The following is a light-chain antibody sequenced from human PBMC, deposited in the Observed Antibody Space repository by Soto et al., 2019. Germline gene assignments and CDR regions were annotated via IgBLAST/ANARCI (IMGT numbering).Light chain of an antibody. J-gene: IGKJ4*01. CDR3: QQYDNLPLT. CDR1: QDISNY. Sequence: DTQMTQSPSSLSASVGDRVTITCQASQDISNYLNWYQQKPGKAPKLLICDASNLETGVPSRFSGSGSGTDFTFTISSLQPEDIATYYCQQYDNLPLTFGGGTKVDIK. CDR2: DAS. V-gene: IGKV1-33*01.